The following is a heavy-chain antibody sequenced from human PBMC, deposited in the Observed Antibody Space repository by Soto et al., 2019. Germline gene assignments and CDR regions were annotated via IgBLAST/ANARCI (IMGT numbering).Heavy chain of an antibody. V-gene: IGHV3-30*18. CDR2: VSDDGNYK. Sequence: QEQLVESGGGVVQPGGSLTLSCAASGFTFRSYGMHWVRQAPGKGLEWVAVVSDDGNYKYYAESVKGRFTISRENSKNTLYLQLNSLSAEDTAVYFCAKGTYPATKAPDRFAFDIWGQGTMVTVSS. D-gene: IGHD3-22*01. J-gene: IGHJ3*02. CDR1: GFTFRSYG. CDR3: AKGTYPATKAPDRFAFDI.